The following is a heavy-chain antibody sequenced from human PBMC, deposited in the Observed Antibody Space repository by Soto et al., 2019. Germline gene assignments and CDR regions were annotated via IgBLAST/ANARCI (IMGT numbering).Heavy chain of an antibody. J-gene: IGHJ4*02. CDR2: IYYSGST. V-gene: IGHV4-39*01. D-gene: IGHD3-10*01. CDR1: GGSISSSSYY. CDR3: VTYGSGSYVDFDY. Sequence: SETLSLTCTVSGGSISSSSYYWGWIRQPPGKGLEWIGSIYYSGSTYYNPSLKSRVTISVDTSKNQFSLKLSSVTAADTAVYYCVTYGSGSYVDFDYWGQGTLVTVSS.